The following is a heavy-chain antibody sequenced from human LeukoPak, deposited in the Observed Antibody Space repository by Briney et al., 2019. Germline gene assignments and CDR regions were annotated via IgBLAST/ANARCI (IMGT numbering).Heavy chain of an antibody. Sequence: SETLSLTCAVYGGSFSGYYWSWIRQPPGKGLEWIGEINHSGSTNYNPSLKSRVTISVDTSKNQFSLKLSSVTAADTAVYYCAREYYDYVWGSYRLNWFDPWGQGTLVTVSS. CDR2: INHSGST. J-gene: IGHJ5*02. D-gene: IGHD3-16*02. CDR3: AREYYDYVWGSYRLNWFDP. V-gene: IGHV4-34*01. CDR1: GGSFSGYY.